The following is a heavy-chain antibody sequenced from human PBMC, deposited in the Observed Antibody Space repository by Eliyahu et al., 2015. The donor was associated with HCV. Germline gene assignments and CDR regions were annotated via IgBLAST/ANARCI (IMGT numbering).Heavy chain of an antibody. J-gene: IGHJ4*02. D-gene: IGHD6-19*01. Sequence: QVQLVESGGGVVQPGXSLRLSCAASGFTFSSYAMHWVRQAPGKGLEWVAVISYDGSNKYYADSVKGRFTISRDNSKNTLYLQMNSLRAEDTAVYYCARGPRGWYKGGYYFDYWGQGTLVTVSS. V-gene: IGHV3-30-3*01. CDR1: GFTFSSYA. CDR2: ISYDGSNK. CDR3: ARGPRGWYKGGYYFDY.